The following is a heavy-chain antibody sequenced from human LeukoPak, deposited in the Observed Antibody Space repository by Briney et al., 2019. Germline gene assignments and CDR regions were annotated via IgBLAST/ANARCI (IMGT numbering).Heavy chain of an antibody. V-gene: IGHV1-8*01. Sequence: ASVKVSCKASGYTFTSYDINWVRQATGQGLEWMGWMNPNSGNTGYAQKFQGRVTMTRNTSISTAYMELSSLRSDDTAVYYCASSNYYDSSGYYFAQHWGQGTLVTVSS. CDR2: MNPNSGNT. CDR3: ASSNYYDSSGYYFAQH. CDR1: GYTFTSYD. D-gene: IGHD3-22*01. J-gene: IGHJ1*01.